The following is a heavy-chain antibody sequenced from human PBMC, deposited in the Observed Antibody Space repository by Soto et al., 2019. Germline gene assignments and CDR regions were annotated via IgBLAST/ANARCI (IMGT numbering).Heavy chain of an antibody. CDR2: IYYIGNT. D-gene: IGHD4-17*01. CDR1: GGSISTRSSY. J-gene: IGHJ5*02. V-gene: IGHV4-39*02. CDR3: GAQDYVAKGYHIET. Sequence: QLQLQESGPGLVKPSETLSLTCTVSGGSISTRSSYWGWIRQPPGKGLEWIGSIYYIGNTYYNPSLTSRVAIFTASSKTSFSLNLNSVTTADTAVYYCGAQDYVAKGYHIETLGQGTIVTVSS.